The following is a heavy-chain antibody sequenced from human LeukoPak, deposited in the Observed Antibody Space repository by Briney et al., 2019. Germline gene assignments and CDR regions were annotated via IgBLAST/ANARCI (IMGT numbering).Heavy chain of an antibody. D-gene: IGHD2-2*01. Sequence: QPGGSLRLSCAASGFTFSIYWMTWVRPAPGKGLEWVANIKQDGSEKYYVDSVKGRFTISRDNAKNSLYLQMNSLRAEDTAVYYCARCSDSDQLLLYYYYYYMDVWGKGTTVTVSS. J-gene: IGHJ6*03. CDR1: GFTFSIYW. CDR3: ARCSDSDQLLLYYYYYYMDV. CDR2: IKQDGSEK. V-gene: IGHV3-7*01.